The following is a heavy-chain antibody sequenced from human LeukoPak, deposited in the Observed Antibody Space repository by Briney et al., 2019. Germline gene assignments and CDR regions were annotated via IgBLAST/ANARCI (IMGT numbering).Heavy chain of an antibody. J-gene: IGHJ5*02. CDR3: ARELYYYDSSGYYENWFDP. D-gene: IGHD3-22*01. CDR1: GGSISSYY. V-gene: IGHV4-59*01. Sequence: SETLSLTCTVSGGSISSYYWSWIRQPPGKGLEWIGYFYYSGSTNYNPSLKSRVTISVDTSKNQFSLKLSSVTAADTAVYYCARELYYYDSSGYYENWFDPWGQGTLVTVSS. CDR2: FYYSGST.